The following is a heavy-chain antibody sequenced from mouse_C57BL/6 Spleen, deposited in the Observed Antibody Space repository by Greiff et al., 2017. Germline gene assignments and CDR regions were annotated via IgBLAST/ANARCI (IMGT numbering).Heavy chain of an antibody. CDR1: GYSFTDYN. D-gene: IGHD1-1*01. CDR3: ARGYYGGYFDY. V-gene: IGHV1-39*01. CDR2: INPNYGTT. Sequence: VHVKQSGAELVKPGASVQISCKASGYSFTDYNMNWVKQSNGKSLEWIGVINPNYGTTSYNQKFKGKATLTVDQSSSSAYMQLNSLTSEDSAVYYCARGYYGGYFDYGGQGTTLTVSS. J-gene: IGHJ2*01.